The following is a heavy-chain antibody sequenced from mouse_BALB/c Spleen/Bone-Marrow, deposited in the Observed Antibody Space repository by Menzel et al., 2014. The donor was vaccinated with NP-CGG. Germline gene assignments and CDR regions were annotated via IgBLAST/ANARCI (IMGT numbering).Heavy chain of an antibody. CDR2: IDPANGNT. D-gene: IGHD2-1*01. CDR1: GFNIKDTY. CDR3: ARYRYGNIDC. V-gene: IGHV14-3*02. J-gene: IGHJ2*01. Sequence: EVKLVESGAELVKPGASVKLSCTASGFNIKDTYIYWVKQRPEQGLEWIGRIDPANGNTKYDPKFQGKATITADTSSNTAYLQLSSLTSEDTAVYHCARYRYGNIDCWGQGTPLTVTS.